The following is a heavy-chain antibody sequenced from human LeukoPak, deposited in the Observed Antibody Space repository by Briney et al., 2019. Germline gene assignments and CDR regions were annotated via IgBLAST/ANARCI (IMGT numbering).Heavy chain of an antibody. J-gene: IGHJ4*02. CDR3: ARERDDFWSGPGDY. D-gene: IGHD3-3*01. CDR1: GYTFTSYG. V-gene: IGHV1-18*01. Sequence: ASVTVSFTASGYTFTSYGISWVRQAPGQGLEWMGWISAYNGNTNYAQKLQGRVTMTTDTSTSTAYMELRSLRSDDTAVYYCARERDDFWSGPGDYWGQGTLVTVSS. CDR2: ISAYNGNT.